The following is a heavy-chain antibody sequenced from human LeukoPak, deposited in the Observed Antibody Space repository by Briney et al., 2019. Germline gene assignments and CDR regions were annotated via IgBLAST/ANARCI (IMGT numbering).Heavy chain of an antibody. Sequence: SETLSLTCTVSGGSISSSSYYWGWIRQPPGKGLEWIGSIYYSGSTYYNPSLKSRVTISVDTSKNQFSLKLSSVTAADTAVYYCARGGYSRYWGQGTLVTVSS. V-gene: IGHV4-39*07. CDR1: GGSISSSSYY. CDR3: ARGGYSRY. D-gene: IGHD6-13*01. CDR2: IYYSGST. J-gene: IGHJ4*02.